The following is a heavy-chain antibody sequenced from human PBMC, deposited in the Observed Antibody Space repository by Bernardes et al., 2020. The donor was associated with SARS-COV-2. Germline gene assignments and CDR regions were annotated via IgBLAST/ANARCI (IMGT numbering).Heavy chain of an antibody. J-gene: IGHJ4*02. CDR3: ARGRVSSAYSSLTY. D-gene: IGHD3-22*01. V-gene: IGHV3-23*01. CDR2: ITNSGDKT. Sequence: GGSLRLSCAASGFTFKSYDMTWVRQAPGKGLEWVSAITNSGDKTYYADSVKGRFTISRDNSKNTLYLQMNSLRADDTAVYYCARGRVSSAYSSLTYWGQGTLVTVSS. CDR1: GFTFKSYD.